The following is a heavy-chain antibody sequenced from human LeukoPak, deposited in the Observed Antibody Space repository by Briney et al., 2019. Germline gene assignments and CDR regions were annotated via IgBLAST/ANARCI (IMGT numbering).Heavy chain of an antibody. CDR2: INHSGST. D-gene: IGHD2-2*01. Sequence: SETLSLTCAVYGGSFSGYYWSWIRQPPGKGLEWIGEINHSGSTNYNPSLKSRVTISVDTSKNQFSLKLSSVTAADTAVYYSAIGGYCSSTSCYGGFDPWGQGTLVTVSS. CDR1: GGSFSGYY. J-gene: IGHJ5*02. V-gene: IGHV4-34*01. CDR3: AIGGYCSSTSCYGGFDP.